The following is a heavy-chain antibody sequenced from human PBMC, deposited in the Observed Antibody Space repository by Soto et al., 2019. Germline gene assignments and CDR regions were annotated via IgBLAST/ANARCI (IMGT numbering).Heavy chain of an antibody. CDR3: ATSVNSAMAFDY. CDR2: INPNGGIT. Sequence: ASVKVSCKASGYTFTHYYIHWVRQAPGQGLEWMGIINPNGGITTYAQKFRAGFTMTRDTSTSTVYLELSSLRSEDSAVYYCATSVNSAMAFDYWGQGTLVTVS. CDR1: GYTFTHYY. D-gene: IGHD5-18*01. J-gene: IGHJ4*02. V-gene: IGHV1-46*01.